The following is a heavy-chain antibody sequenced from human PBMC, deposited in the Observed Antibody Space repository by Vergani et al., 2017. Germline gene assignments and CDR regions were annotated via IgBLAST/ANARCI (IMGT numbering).Heavy chain of an antibody. CDR3: ARGEGHDMLTGPMDV. CDR1: GGSISSYY. Sequence: QVQLQESGPGLVKPSETLSLTCTVSGGSISSYYWSWIRQPPGKGLEWIGYIYYSGSTNYNPSLKSRVTISVDTSKNQFSLKLSSVTAADTAEYYCARGEGHDMLTGPMDVWGKGTTVTVSS. J-gene: IGHJ6*04. V-gene: IGHV4-59*01. CDR2: IYYSGST. D-gene: IGHD3-9*01.